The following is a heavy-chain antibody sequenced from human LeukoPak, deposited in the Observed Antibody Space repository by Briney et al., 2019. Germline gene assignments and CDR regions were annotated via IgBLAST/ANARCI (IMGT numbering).Heavy chain of an antibody. CDR2: IYYSGST. V-gene: IGHV4-59*08. J-gene: IGHJ5*02. CDR1: GGSISSYY. Sequence: PSETLSLTCTVSGGSISSYYWSWIRQPPGKGLEWIGYIYYSGSTNYNPSLKSRVTISVDTSKNQLSLKLSSVTAADTAVYYCARTLGYCSGGSCYRWFDPWGQGTLVTVSS. D-gene: IGHD2-15*01. CDR3: ARTLGYCSGGSCYRWFDP.